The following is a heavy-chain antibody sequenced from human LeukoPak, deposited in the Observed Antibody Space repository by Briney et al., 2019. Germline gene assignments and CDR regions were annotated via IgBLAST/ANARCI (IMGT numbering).Heavy chain of an antibody. Sequence: SETLSLTCTVSGYSISSGYYWGWIRQPPGKGLEWIGYIYYSGSTNYNPSLKSRVTISVDTSKNQFSLKLSSVTAADTAVYYCARGYSSSWYYGGGYFDYWGQGTLVTVSS. V-gene: IGHV4-38-2*02. CDR2: IYYSGST. J-gene: IGHJ4*02. CDR3: ARGYSSSWYYGGGYFDY. CDR1: GYSISSGYY. D-gene: IGHD6-13*01.